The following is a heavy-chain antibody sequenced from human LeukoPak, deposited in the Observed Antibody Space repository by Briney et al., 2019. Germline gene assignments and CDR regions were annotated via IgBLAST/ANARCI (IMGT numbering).Heavy chain of an antibody. J-gene: IGHJ6*03. CDR3: ARVRLWFGELTYYMDV. Sequence: SETLSLTCAVYGGSFSGYYWSWIRQPPGKGLEWIGEINHSGSTNYNPSLKSRVTISVDTSKNQFSLKLSSVTAADTAVYYCARVRLWFGELTYYMDVWGKGTKVTVSS. D-gene: IGHD3-10*01. CDR1: GGSFSGYY. CDR2: INHSGST. V-gene: IGHV4-34*01.